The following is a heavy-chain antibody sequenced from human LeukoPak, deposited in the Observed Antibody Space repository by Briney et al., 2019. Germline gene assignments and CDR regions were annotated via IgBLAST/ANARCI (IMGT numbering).Heavy chain of an antibody. CDR3: AKRITVVARDAFDI. CDR1: GFTFSTYA. CDR2: ISGSGGST. J-gene: IGHJ3*02. D-gene: IGHD6-19*01. V-gene: IGHV3-23*01. Sequence: GGSLRLSRAASGFTFSTYAMSWVRQAPGKGLEWVPSISGSGGSTFYADSVKGRFTISRDNSKNTLYLQMNSLRAEDTAVYYCAKRITVVARDAFDIWGQGTMVTVSS.